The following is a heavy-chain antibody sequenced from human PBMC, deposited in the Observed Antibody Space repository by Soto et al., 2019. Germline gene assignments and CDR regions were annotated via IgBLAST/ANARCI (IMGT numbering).Heavy chain of an antibody. CDR1: GGSMSSSNDY. D-gene: IGHD3-22*01. CDR2: IYYSGST. Sequence: ETLSLTVTVPGGSMSSSNDYWGSIHHPPGKGPEWIGSIYYSGSTYYNPSLKSRVTISVDTSKNQFSLKLSSVTAADTAVYYCAGTRYYYDSSGYDGTNYFDYWGQGTLVTVSS. J-gene: IGHJ4*02. V-gene: IGHV4-39*01. CDR3: AGTRYYYDSSGYDGTNYFDY.